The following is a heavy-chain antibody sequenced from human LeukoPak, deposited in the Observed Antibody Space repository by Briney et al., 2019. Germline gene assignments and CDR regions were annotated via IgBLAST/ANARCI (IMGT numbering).Heavy chain of an antibody. V-gene: IGHV3-23*01. J-gene: IGHJ4*02. CDR3: AKDAAGPEY. CDR1: GLTFSDYS. CDR2: ISAGGGST. Sequence: PGGSLRLSCAASGLTFSDYSMTWVRQAPGKGQFLVSGISAGGGSTYYADSVKGRFSISRDNSRNTLYLQMNSLIAEDTAVYYCAKDAAGPEYWGQGTLVTVSS. D-gene: IGHD6-13*01.